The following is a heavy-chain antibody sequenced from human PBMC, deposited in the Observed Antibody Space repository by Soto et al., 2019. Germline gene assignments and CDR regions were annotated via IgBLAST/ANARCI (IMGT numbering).Heavy chain of an antibody. Sequence: QLQLQESGPGLVKPSETLSLTCSVSGGSISTSSYFWGWIRQPPGKGLEWVGAVHYSESANYRSSLQSRVTISVDTSQNQFSLRLRSVTAADTAVYYCARHRWGSGSYSGLLDFWGQGALVTVSS. V-gene: IGHV4-39*01. D-gene: IGHD3-10*01. CDR3: ARHRWGSGSYSGLLDF. CDR2: VHYSESA. CDR1: GGSISTSSYF. J-gene: IGHJ4*02.